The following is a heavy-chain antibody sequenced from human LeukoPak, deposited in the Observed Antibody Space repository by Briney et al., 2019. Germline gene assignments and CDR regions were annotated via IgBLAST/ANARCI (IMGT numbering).Heavy chain of an antibody. D-gene: IGHD6-6*01. CDR1: GDSISMHY. CDR3: ARGRVSSSSSFSTYYYYFYMDV. V-gene: IGHV4-59*11. Sequence: SETLSLTCSVSGDSISMHYWSWIRQPPGKGLEWIGYIDHTGSTNYNPSLNSRVTISRDTSKNHFSLELSSVTAADTAVYFCARGRVSSSSSFSTYYYYFYMDVWGKGTTVTVSS. CDR2: IDHTGST. J-gene: IGHJ6*03.